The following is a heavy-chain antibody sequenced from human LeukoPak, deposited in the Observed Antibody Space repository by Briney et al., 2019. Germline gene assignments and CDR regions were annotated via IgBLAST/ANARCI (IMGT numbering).Heavy chain of an antibody. D-gene: IGHD5-12*01. V-gene: IGHV3-23*01. CDR2: ISGSGGST. CDR1: GFTFSSYA. Sequence: GGSLRLSCAASGFTFSSYAMSWVRQAPGKGLEWVSAISGSGGSTYYADSVKGRFTISRDNSKNTLYLQMNSLRAEDTAVYYCARDVAYSGYDEKNGMDVWGQGTTVTVSS. J-gene: IGHJ6*02. CDR3: ARDVAYSGYDEKNGMDV.